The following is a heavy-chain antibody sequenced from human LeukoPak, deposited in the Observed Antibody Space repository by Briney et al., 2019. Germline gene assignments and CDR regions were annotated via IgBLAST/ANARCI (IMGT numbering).Heavy chain of an antibody. D-gene: IGHD3-16*02. CDR3: ATANDMITFGGVIVNVDWFDP. J-gene: IGHJ5*02. Sequence: SVKASCKASGGTFSSYAISWVRQAPGQGLEWMGGIIPIFGTANYAQKFQGRVTMTEDTSTDTAYMELSSLRSEGTAVYYCATANDMITFGGVIVNVDWFDPWGQGTLVTVSS. CDR1: GGTFSSYA. CDR2: IIPIFGTA. V-gene: IGHV1-69*06.